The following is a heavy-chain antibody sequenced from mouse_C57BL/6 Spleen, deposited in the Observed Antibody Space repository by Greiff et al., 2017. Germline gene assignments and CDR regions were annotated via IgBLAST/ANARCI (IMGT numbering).Heavy chain of an antibody. CDR1: GYTFTDYN. CDR2: INPNNGGT. Sequence: VQLQQSGPELVKPGASVKIPCKASGYTFTDYNMDWVKQSHGKSLEWIGDINPNNGGTIYNQKFKGKATLTVDQSSSTAYMELRSLTSEDTAVYYCARQGYYDYEGFAYWGQGTLVTVSA. V-gene: IGHV1-18*01. CDR3: ARQGYYDYEGFAY. J-gene: IGHJ3*01. D-gene: IGHD2-4*01.